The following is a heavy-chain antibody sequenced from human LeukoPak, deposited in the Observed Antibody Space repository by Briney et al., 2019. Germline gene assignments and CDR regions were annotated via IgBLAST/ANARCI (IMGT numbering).Heavy chain of an antibody. CDR2: ISAYNGNT. CDR3: ARGSSSWFLSFGY. J-gene: IGHJ4*02. D-gene: IGHD6-13*01. CDR1: GYTFTSYG. V-gene: IGHV1-18*01. Sequence: ASVKVSCKASGYTFTSYGISWVRQAPGQGLEWMGWISAYNGNTNYAQKLQGRVTITADESTSTAYMELSSLRSEDTAVYYCARGSSSWFLSFGYWGQGTLVTVSS.